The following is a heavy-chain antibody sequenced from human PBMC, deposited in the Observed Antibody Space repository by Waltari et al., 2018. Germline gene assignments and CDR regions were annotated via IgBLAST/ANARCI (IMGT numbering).Heavy chain of an antibody. J-gene: IGHJ2*01. CDR3: ARHPAMTIMLWYFDL. V-gene: IGHV4-39*01. Sequence: QLQLQESGPGLVKRSETLSLTCTVSGGSISGSSYYWGWIRQPPGKGLEWIGSIYYSGSTYYNPSLNSRVTISVDTSKNQFSLKLSSVTAADTAVYYCARHPAMTIMLWYFDLWGRGTLVTVSS. D-gene: IGHD2-8*01. CDR2: IYYSGST. CDR1: GGSISGSSYY.